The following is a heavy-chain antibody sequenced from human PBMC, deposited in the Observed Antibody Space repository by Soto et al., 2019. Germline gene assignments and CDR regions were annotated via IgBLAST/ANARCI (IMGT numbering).Heavy chain of an antibody. CDR1: GDSISGGGYY. CDR3: AREGGSYSSYFDH. Sequence: QVQLQESGPGLVKPSQTLSLTCTVSGDSISGGGYYWSWIRQNPGKGLEWIGFIYYTGTTTYNPSLKSRVTISVDTSKNQFSLKLNSVTAADTAVYYCAREGGSYSSYFDHRGQGTLVTVSP. D-gene: IGHD3-10*01. J-gene: IGHJ4*02. V-gene: IGHV4-31*03. CDR2: IYYTGTT.